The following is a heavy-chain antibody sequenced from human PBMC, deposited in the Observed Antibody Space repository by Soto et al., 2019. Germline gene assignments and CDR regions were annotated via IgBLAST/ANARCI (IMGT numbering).Heavy chain of an antibody. Sequence: QVQLVESGGGLVKPGGSLRLSCAASGFTFSDYYMSWIRQAPGKGLEWVSYISSSSDYTNYADSVKGRFTISRDNAKNSLYLQMTSLRAEDPAVYYCAREDYYDGSGYYSYWGQGTLVSVSS. CDR1: GFTFSDYY. CDR2: ISSSSDYT. D-gene: IGHD3-22*01. J-gene: IGHJ4*02. CDR3: AREDYYDGSGYYSY. V-gene: IGHV3-11*05.